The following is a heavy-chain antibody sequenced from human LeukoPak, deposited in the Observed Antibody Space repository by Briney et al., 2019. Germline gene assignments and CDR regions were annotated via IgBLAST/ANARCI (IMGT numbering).Heavy chain of an antibody. V-gene: IGHV3-20*03. CDR2: INWNGGST. Sequence: PGGSLRLSSAASGFTFDDYGMSWVRQAPGKGLGWVSGINWNGGSTGYADSVKGRFTISRDNAKNSLYLQMNSLRAEDTALYYCARRVYYGSGSYYCDYWGQGTLVTVSS. CDR3: ARRVYYGSGSYYCDY. D-gene: IGHD3-10*01. CDR1: GFTFDDYG. J-gene: IGHJ4*02.